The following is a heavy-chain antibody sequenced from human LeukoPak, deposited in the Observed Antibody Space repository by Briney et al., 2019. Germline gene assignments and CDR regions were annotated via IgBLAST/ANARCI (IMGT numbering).Heavy chain of an antibody. CDR2: IYYSGST. CDR3: ARERLGGFWFDP. D-gene: IGHD3-16*01. CDR1: GGSISSGSYS. J-gene: IGHJ5*02. V-gene: IGHV4-30-4*07. Sequence: PSETLSLTCAVSGGSISSGSYSWSWIRQPPGKGLEWIGYIYYSGSTYYNPSLKSRVTISVDTSKNQFSLKLSSVTAADTAVYYCARERLGGFWFDPWGQGTLVTVSS.